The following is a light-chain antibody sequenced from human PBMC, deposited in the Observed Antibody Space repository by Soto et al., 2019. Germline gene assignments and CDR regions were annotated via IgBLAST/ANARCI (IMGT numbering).Light chain of an antibody. V-gene: IGKV1-5*03. CDR1: QSISSW. J-gene: IGKJ1*01. Sequence: DIQMTQSPSTLSASVGDRVTITCRASQSISSWLAWYQQKPGKAPKXXIYKASSLESGVPSRFSGSGSGTEFTLTISSLQPDDFATYYCQQYYSFPQTFGQGTKVDIK. CDR2: KAS. CDR3: QQYYSFPQT.